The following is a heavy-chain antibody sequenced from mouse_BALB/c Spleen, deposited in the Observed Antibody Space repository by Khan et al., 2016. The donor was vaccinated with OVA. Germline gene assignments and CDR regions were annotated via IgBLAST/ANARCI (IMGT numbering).Heavy chain of an antibody. CDR1: GYTFINYW. D-gene: IGHD1-1*01. CDR2: INPSTAYT. J-gene: IGHJ2*01. CDR3: ARSGLRWDFDY. V-gene: IGHV1-7*01. Sequence: VQLQESGAELAKPGASVKMSCKVSGYTFINYWILWVKQRPGQGLEWIGYINPSTAYTEYNPNFKDKATLTADKSSRTAYMQLSILTSEDPAVYYCARSGLRWDFDYWGQGTTLTVSS.